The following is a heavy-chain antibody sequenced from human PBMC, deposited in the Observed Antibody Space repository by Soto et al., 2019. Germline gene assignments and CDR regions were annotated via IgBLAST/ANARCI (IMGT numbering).Heavy chain of an antibody. D-gene: IGHD2-2*01. J-gene: IGHJ6*02. Sequence: GASVKVSCKASGYAFTSYGISWVGQAPGQGLEWMGWISAYNGNTNYAQKLQGGVTMTTDTSRSTAYMELRSLRSEDTAVYYCARTPGYCSSTSCYPPYYYGTDLWGQGTKVTVSS. CDR3: ARTPGYCSSTSCYPPYYYGTDL. CDR2: ISAYNGNT. V-gene: IGHV1-18*01. CDR1: GYAFTSYG.